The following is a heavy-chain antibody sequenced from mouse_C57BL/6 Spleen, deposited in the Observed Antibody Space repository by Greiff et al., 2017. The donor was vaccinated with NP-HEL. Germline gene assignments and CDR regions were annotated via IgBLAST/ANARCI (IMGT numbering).Heavy chain of an antibody. CDR2: IDPENGDT. D-gene: IGHD2-1*01. CDR3: TTGYHGTWGAY. Sequence: VQLKESGAELVRPGASVKLSCTASGFNIKDDYMHWVKQRPEQGLEWIGWIDPENGDTEYASKFQGKATITADTSSNTAYLQLSSLTSEDTAVYYCTTGYHGTWGAYWGQGTLVTVSA. V-gene: IGHV14-4*01. J-gene: IGHJ3*01. CDR1: GFNIKDDY.